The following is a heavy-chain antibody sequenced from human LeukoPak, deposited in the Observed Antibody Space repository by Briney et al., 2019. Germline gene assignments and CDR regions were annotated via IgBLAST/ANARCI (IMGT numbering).Heavy chain of an antibody. CDR2: ISVGGSNT. V-gene: IGHV3-23*01. Sequence: AGGSLRLSCAASGFPFSSYAMTWVRQAPGKGLEWVSDISVGGSNTYYADSVKGRFTISRDNSKNTLYLQMNSLRAEDTAVYYCATNSDYDSSGYYYGYFDYWGQGTLVTVSS. CDR3: ATNSDYDSSGYYYGYFDY. J-gene: IGHJ4*02. CDR1: GFPFSSYA. D-gene: IGHD3-22*01.